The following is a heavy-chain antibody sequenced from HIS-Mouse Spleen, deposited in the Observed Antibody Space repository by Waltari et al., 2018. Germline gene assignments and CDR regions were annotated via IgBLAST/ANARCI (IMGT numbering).Heavy chain of an antibody. CDR1: GYTFTSYD. Sequence: QVQLVQSGAEVKKPGASVKVSCKASGYTFTSYDINWVRQATGQGLEWMGWMNTNSGNTGESQKFKGGITMTRNTSISTAYMELSSLRSEDTAVYYCARGHDYSNYFDYWGQGTLVTVSS. CDR2: MNTNSGNT. V-gene: IGHV1-8*01. D-gene: IGHD4-4*01. CDR3: ARGHDYSNYFDY. J-gene: IGHJ4*02.